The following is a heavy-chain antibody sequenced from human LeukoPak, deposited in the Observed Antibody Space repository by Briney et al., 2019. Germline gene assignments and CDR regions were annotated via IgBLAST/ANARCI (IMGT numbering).Heavy chain of an antibody. Sequence: PSETLSLTCTVSGGSINAYYWSWIRQPPGKELEWIAYIHHSGSTNSNPSLKSRVTTSIDTSKNQFSLKLSSVTAADTAVYYCARGRVRRIVGATQPWYYWGQGTLVTVSS. D-gene: IGHD1-26*01. CDR1: GGSINAYY. V-gene: IGHV4-59*12. CDR3: ARGRVRRIVGATQPWYY. CDR2: IHHSGST. J-gene: IGHJ4*02.